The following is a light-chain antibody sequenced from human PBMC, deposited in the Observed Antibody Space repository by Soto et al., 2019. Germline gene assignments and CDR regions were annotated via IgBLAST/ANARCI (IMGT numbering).Light chain of an antibody. CDR2: LNNDGSH. CDR3: QTWGTGIRV. V-gene: IGLV4-69*01. J-gene: IGLJ2*01. CDR1: SGHSDYA. Sequence: QSVLTQSPSASASLGASVKLTCTLSSGHSDYAIAWHQQQPEKGPRYLMKLNNDGSHTKGDGIPDRFSGSSSGAERYLTISSLQSEDEADYYCQTWGTGIRVFGGGTKLTVL.